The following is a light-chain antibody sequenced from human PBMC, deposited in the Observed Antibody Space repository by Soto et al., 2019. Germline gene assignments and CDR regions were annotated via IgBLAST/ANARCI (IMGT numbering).Light chain of an antibody. Sequence: EIVMTQSPATLSVSPGERATLSFRASQSVSSNLAWYQQKPGQAPRLLIYGASTRATGIPARFSGSGSGTEFTLTISSLQSEDFAVYYCLQYGRSPTFGPGTKVDI. CDR1: QSVSSN. V-gene: IGKV3-15*01. CDR2: GAS. J-gene: IGKJ3*01. CDR3: LQYGRSPT.